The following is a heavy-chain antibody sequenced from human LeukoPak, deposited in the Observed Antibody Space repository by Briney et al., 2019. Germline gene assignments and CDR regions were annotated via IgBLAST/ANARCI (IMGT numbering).Heavy chain of an antibody. CDR1: GYTFTSYG. CDR2: ISAYNGNI. J-gene: IGHJ3*02. CDR3: ARPLVGATPFDI. D-gene: IGHD1-26*01. Sequence: ASVKVSCKASGYTFTSYGISWVRQAPGQGLEWMGWISAYNGNINYAQKLQGRVTMTTDTSTSTAYMELRSLRSDDTAVYYCARPLVGATPFDIWGQGTMVTVSS. V-gene: IGHV1-18*01.